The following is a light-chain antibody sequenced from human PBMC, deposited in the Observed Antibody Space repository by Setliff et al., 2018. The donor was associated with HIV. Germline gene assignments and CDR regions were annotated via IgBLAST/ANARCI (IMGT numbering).Light chain of an antibody. CDR3: ATWDDSLSGPV. J-gene: IGLJ2*01. Sequence: QSVLTQPPSASGTPGQRVTISCSGSDSNIGSRYVHWYQQVPGTAPKVLMYKNSQRPSGVPDRFSGSKSVTSASLAISGLRSEDEADYYCATWDDSLSGPVFGGGTKVTVL. CDR1: DSNIGSRY. CDR2: KNS. V-gene: IGLV1-47*01.